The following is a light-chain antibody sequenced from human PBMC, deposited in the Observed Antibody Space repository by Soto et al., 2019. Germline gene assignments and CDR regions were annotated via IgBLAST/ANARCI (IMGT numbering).Light chain of an antibody. Sequence: QSALTQPRSLSGSPGQSVTISCTGPTIGAHSFVSWYQDRPDKVPKLLIYDVSQRPSGIPDRFSGSRSASTASLTISGLQADDAAAYYCCSYTCNKVFVFGTGTKVTVL. J-gene: IGLJ1*01. CDR2: DVS. CDR1: TIGAHSF. V-gene: IGLV2-11*01. CDR3: CSYTCNKVFV.